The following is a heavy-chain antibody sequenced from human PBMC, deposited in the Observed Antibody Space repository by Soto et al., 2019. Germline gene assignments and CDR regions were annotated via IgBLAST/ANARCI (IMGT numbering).Heavy chain of an antibody. D-gene: IGHD2-2*01. CDR2: IYPGDSDS. V-gene: IGHV5-51*01. Sequence: GESLKISCKGSGFTFTSYWIAWVRQMPGKGLEWMGIIYPGDSDSSYSPSFQGQVAISADKSINTAYLHWSSLKASDTAIYYCAKHEGYCSTTTCSNFDYWGQGTLVTVSS. CDR3: AKHEGYCSTTTCSNFDY. CDR1: GFTFTSYW. J-gene: IGHJ4*02.